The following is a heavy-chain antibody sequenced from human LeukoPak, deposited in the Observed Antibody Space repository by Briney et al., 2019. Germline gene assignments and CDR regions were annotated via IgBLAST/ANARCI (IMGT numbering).Heavy chain of an antibody. CDR1: GYTFTGYY. Sequence: ASVKVSCKASGYTFTGYYMHWVRQAPGQGLEWMGRINPNSGGTSYAQKFQGRVTMTRDTSISTAYMELSRLRSDDTAVYYCARDTLDATFYDSSGYYFRPSWFDPWGQGTLVTVSS. D-gene: IGHD3-22*01. CDR2: INPNSGGT. V-gene: IGHV1-2*06. CDR3: ARDTLDATFYDSSGYYFRPSWFDP. J-gene: IGHJ5*02.